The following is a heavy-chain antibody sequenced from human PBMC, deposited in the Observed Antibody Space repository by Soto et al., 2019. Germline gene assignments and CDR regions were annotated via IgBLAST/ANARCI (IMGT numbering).Heavy chain of an antibody. D-gene: IGHD2-15*01. J-gene: IGHJ4*02. V-gene: IGHV4-30-4*01. CDR1: GGSISSGNYY. Sequence: QVQLQESGPGLVKPSQTLCLTCAVSGGSISSGNYYWSWIRQPPGKGLEWIGFISYSGSTYYSTSLKSRVTISVDTSKSQFSLNLSFVTAADTAVYYCATMGTPATGLYFVDYWGQGSLVTVSS. CDR2: ISYSGST. CDR3: ATMGTPATGLYFVDY.